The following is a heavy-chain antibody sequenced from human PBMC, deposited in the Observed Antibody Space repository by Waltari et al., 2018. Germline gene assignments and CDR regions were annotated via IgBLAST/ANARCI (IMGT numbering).Heavy chain of an antibody. CDR3: ARTSTYYYDSSGGIDY. V-gene: IGHV1-2*06. Sequence: QVQLVQSGAEVKKPGASVKVSCKASGYTFTGYYMHWVRQAPGQGLEWMGRINPNSGGTNYAQKFQGRVTMTRDTSISTAYMELSRLRSDDTAVYYCARTSTYYYDSSGGIDYWGQGTLVTVSS. CDR2: INPNSGGT. J-gene: IGHJ4*02. D-gene: IGHD3-22*01. CDR1: GYTFTGYY.